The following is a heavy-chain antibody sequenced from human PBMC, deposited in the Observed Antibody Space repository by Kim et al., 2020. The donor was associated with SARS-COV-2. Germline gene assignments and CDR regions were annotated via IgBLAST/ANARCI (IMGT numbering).Heavy chain of an antibody. D-gene: IGHD6-19*01. CDR1: GYTFTAYY. CDR2: INLNSGGT. Sequence: ASVKVSCKASGYTFTAYYMHWVRQAPGQGLEWMGGINLNSGGTNYAQKFQGRVTMTRDTSISTAYMELSRLRSDDTALYYCARSPPSAGRFMDYWGQGTLVTVSS. J-gene: IGHJ4*02. CDR3: ARSPPSAGRFMDY. V-gene: IGHV1-2*02.